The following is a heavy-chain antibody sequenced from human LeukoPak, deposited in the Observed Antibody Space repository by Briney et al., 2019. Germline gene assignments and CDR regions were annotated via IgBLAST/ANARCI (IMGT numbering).Heavy chain of an antibody. J-gene: IGHJ4*02. Sequence: SQTLSLTCTVSGGSISSGSYYWSWIRQPAGKGLEWIGRIYTSGSTNYNPSLKSRVTISVDTSKNQFSLKLSSVTAADTAVYYCARSNSSSWSHFDYWGQETLVTVSS. V-gene: IGHV4-61*02. CDR1: GGSISSGSYY. D-gene: IGHD6-13*01. CDR2: IYTSGST. CDR3: ARSNSSSWSHFDY.